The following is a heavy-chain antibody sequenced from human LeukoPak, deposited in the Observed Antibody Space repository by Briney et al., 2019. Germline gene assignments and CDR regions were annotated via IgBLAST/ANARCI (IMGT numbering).Heavy chain of an antibody. Sequence: PSETLSLTCTVSDGSITNYDWSWIRQPPGKGLEWIGYIYHSGSTYYNPSLKSRVTISVDRSKNQFSLKLSSVTAADTAVYYCARVFLLAFDIWGQGTMVTVSS. CDR1: DGSITNYD. J-gene: IGHJ3*02. CDR2: IYHSGST. V-gene: IGHV4-59*12. CDR3: ARVFLLAFDI.